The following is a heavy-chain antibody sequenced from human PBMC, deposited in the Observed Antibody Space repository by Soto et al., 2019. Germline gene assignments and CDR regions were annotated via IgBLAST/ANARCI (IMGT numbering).Heavy chain of an antibody. J-gene: IGHJ4*02. CDR2: TYYRSKWYD. V-gene: IGHV6-1*01. D-gene: IGHD3-3*01. Sequence: SQTLSLTCAMSVYSVSSNSVAWYWIIQSPSRGLEWLGRTYYRSKWYDDYGDPVKGRITINPDTSKNQLSLQLNSVTPEDTAVYYCARVASAWYFQYWGQATLVNVS. CDR3: ARVASAWYFQY. CDR1: VYSVSSNSVA.